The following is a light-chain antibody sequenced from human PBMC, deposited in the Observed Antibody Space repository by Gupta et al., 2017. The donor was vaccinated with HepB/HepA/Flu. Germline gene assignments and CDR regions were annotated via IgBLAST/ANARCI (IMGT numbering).Light chain of an antibody. CDR2: AAS. J-gene: IGKJ1*01. CDR3: LQSHTYPWT. V-gene: IGKV1-6*02. CDR1: QVIRND. Sequence: AVQMTQPPSSLSASVGDRVTIACRASQVIRNDLGWYQQRPGTAPKLLIYAASTLQRGVPSRFSGSGSGTDFTLTIDGLHPKDFATYYCLQSHTYPWTFGQGTKVEF.